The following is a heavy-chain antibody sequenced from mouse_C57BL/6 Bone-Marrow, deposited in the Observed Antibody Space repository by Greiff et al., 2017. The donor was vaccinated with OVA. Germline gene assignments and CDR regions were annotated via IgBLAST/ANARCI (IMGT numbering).Heavy chain of an antibody. D-gene: IGHD2-4*01. J-gene: IGHJ3*01. V-gene: IGHV5-9-1*02. CDR1: GFTFSSYA. Sequence: VQLKESGEGLVKPGGSLKLSCAASGFTFSSYAMSWVRQTPEKRLEWVAYISSGGDYIYYADTVKGRFTISRDNARNTLYLQMSSLKSEDTAMYYCTRGVYDYVFAYWGQGTLVTVSA. CDR3: TRGVYDYVFAY. CDR2: ISSGGDYI.